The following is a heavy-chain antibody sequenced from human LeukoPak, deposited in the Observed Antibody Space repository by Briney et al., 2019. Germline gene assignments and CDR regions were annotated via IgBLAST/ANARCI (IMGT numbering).Heavy chain of an antibody. D-gene: IGHD3-9*01. Sequence: GGSLRLSCAASGFTFSSYSMNWVRQAPGKGLEWVSSISSSSSYIYYADSVKGRFTISRDNAKNSLYLQMNSPRAEDTAVYNCARYQEYDILSGYQYHYYNYCIDVWGKGTTVTVSS. CDR2: ISSSSSYI. CDR1: GFTFSSYS. CDR3: ARYQEYDILSGYQYHYYNYCIDV. V-gene: IGHV3-21*01. J-gene: IGHJ6*04.